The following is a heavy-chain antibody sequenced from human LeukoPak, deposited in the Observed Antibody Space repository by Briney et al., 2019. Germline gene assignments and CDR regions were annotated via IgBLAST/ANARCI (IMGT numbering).Heavy chain of an antibody. CDR3: ARAPDGGAFDI. CDR2: IIPIHGTA. CDR1: GGIFSSYA. V-gene: IGHV1-69*04. J-gene: IGHJ3*02. D-gene: IGHD3-16*01. Sequence: GASVKVSCKASGGIFSSYAIRWVRQAPGQGLEWMGRIIPIHGTANYAQKFQGRVTITADKSTSTAYMELSSLRSEDTAVYYCARAPDGGAFDIWGQGTMVTVSS.